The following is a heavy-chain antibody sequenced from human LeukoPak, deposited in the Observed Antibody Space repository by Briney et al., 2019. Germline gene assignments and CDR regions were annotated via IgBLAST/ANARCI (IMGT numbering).Heavy chain of an antibody. V-gene: IGHV3-30*03. CDR1: GFTFSSYW. J-gene: IGHJ4*02. D-gene: IGHD4-17*01. Sequence: GGSLRLSCAASGFTFSSYWMSWVRQAPGKGLEWVAVISIDGTKQYYPDSVKGRFTISRDDSKNMLYLQMNSLRPEDTAVYYCARGWHGDYYDYWGQGTLVTVSS. CDR3: ARGWHGDYYDY. CDR2: ISIDGTKQ.